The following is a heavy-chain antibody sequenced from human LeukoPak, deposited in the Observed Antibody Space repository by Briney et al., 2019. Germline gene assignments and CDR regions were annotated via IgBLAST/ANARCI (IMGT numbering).Heavy chain of an antibody. CDR2: ISYDGSNK. D-gene: IGHD1-14*01. V-gene: IGHV3-30*18. CDR3: AKDQLLTD. CDR1: GFTFSSYG. J-gene: IGHJ4*02. Sequence: PGGSLRLSCAASGFTFSSYGMHWVRQAPGKGLEWVAVISYDGSNKYYADSVKGRFTISRDNSKNTLYLQMNSLRVEDTAVYYCAKDQLLTDWGQGTLVTVSS.